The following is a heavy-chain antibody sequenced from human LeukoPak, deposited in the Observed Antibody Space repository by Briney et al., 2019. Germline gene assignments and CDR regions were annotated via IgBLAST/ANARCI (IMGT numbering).Heavy chain of an antibody. Sequence: SETLSLTCTVSGGSISSSSYYWGWIRQPPGKGLEWIGSIYYSGSTYYNPSLKSRVTISVDTSKNQFSLKLSSVTAADTAVYYCARPIGYSYGPGYNWFDPWGQGTLVTVSS. CDR1: GGSISSSSYY. CDR2: IYYSGST. J-gene: IGHJ5*02. D-gene: IGHD5-18*01. V-gene: IGHV4-39*01. CDR3: ARPIGYSYGPGYNWFDP.